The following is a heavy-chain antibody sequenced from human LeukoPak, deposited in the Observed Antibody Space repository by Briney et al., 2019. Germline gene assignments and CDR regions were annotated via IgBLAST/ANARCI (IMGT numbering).Heavy chain of an antibody. J-gene: IGHJ4*02. V-gene: IGHV3-21*01. CDR3: ASSKRYCSSTNCYMVGIDY. CDR1: GFTFSTYN. CDR2: ISGSSSYT. D-gene: IGHD2-2*02. Sequence: GGSLRLSCAASGFTFSTYNMNWVRQAPGKGLEWVSSISGSSSYTYYADSLKGRFTVPRNNAKKSLFLQMNSLRAEDTAIYYCASSKRYCSSTNCYMVGIDYWGQGTLVTVSS.